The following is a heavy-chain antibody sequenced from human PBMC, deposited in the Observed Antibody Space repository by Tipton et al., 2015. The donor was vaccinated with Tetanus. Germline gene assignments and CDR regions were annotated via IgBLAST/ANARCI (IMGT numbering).Heavy chain of an antibody. V-gene: IGHV3-30-3*01. J-gene: IGHJ4*02. CDR2: ISYDGSNK. CDR1: GFTFSSYA. CDR3: ARDSHLWFGELSTFAY. D-gene: IGHD3-10*01. Sequence: SLRLSCAASGFTFSSYAMHWVRQAPGKGLEWVAVISYDGSNKYYADSVKGRFTISRDNSKNTLYLQMNSLRAEDMAVYYCARDSHLWFGELSTFAYWGQGTLVTVSS.